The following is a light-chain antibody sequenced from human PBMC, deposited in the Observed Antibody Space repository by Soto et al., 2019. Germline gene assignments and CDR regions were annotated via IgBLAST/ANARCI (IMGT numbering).Light chain of an antibody. CDR3: QQYNDYPWT. J-gene: IGKJ1*01. V-gene: IGKV1-5*03. Sequence: DIQMTQSPSTLSASVGDRVTLTCRASQSVDSWLAWYQQKPGKAPKLLIYHSSTLESGVPSRFGGSGFRTEFTLTISGLQPDDFATYYCQQYNDYPWTFGQGTKVDIK. CDR1: QSVDSW. CDR2: HSS.